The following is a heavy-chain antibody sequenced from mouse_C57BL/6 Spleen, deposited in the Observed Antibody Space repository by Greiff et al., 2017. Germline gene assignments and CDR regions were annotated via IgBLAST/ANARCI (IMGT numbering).Heavy chain of an antibody. D-gene: IGHD2-4*01. V-gene: IGHV1-82*01. CDR3: HYDYGGFYAMDY. CDR2: IYPGDGDT. CDR1: GYAFSSSW. J-gene: IGHJ4*01. Sequence: VQLQQSGPELVKPGASVKISCKASGYAFSSSWMNWVKQRPGKGLEWIGRIYPGDGDTNYNGKFKGKATLTVDKSSSTAYMQLSSLTSEDSAVYFYHYDYGGFYAMDYWGQGTSVTVSS.